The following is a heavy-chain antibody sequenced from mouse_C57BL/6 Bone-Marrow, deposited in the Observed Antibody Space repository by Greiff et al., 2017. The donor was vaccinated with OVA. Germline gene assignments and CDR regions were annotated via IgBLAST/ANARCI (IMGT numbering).Heavy chain of an antibody. Sequence: QVQLQQPGAELVKPGASVKLSCKASGYTFTSYWMHWVKQRPGQGLEWIGMIHPNSGSTNYNEKFKSKATLTVDKSSSTAYMQLSSLTSEDSAVYYCARGFITTVVEGEWYFDVWGTGTTLTVSS. V-gene: IGHV1-64*01. CDR1: GYTFTSYW. CDR3: ARGFITTVVEGEWYFDV. D-gene: IGHD1-1*01. J-gene: IGHJ1*03. CDR2: IHPNSGST.